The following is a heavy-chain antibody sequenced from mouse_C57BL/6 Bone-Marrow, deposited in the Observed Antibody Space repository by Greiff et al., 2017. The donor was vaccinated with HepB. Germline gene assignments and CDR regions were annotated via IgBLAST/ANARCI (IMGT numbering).Heavy chain of an antibody. Sequence: QVQLKESGPGLVQPSQSLSITCTVSGFSLTSYGVHWVRQSPGKGLEWLGVIWRGGSTDYNAAFMSRLSITKDNSKSQVFFKMNSLQADDTAIYYCANSHYYGSSYWYFDVWGTGNTVTVSS. CDR1: GFSLTSYG. D-gene: IGHD1-1*01. CDR2: IWRGGST. V-gene: IGHV2-5*01. J-gene: IGHJ1*03. CDR3: ANSHYYGSSYWYFDV.